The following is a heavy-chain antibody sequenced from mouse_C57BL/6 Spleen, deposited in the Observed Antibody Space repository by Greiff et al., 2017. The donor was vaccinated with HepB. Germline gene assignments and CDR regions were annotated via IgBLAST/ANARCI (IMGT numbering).Heavy chain of an antibody. CDR3: AKNWDGNYVNYYAMDY. Sequence: VQLQQSGPGLVQPSQSLSITCTVSGFSLTSYGVHWVRQSPGKGLEWLGVIWRGGSTDYNAAFMSRLSITKDNSNSQVFFKMNSLQADDTAIYYCAKNWDGNYVNYYAMDYWGQGTSVTVSS. V-gene: IGHV2-5*01. D-gene: IGHD2-1*01. CDR1: GFSLTSYG. CDR2: IWRGGST. J-gene: IGHJ4*01.